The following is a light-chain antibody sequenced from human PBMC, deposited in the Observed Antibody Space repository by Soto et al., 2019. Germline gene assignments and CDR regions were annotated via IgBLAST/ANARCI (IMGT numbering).Light chain of an antibody. CDR1: SSNIGNNA. CDR2: YDD. V-gene: IGLV1-36*01. J-gene: IGLJ2*01. Sequence: QSVLTQPPSVSEAPRQRVTISCSGGSSNIGNNAVNWYQQFPGKAPKLLIYYDDLLPSGVSDRFSGSKSGTSASLAISGLQSEDEADYYCAAWDDSMNGVVFGGGTKVTVL. CDR3: AAWDDSMNGVV.